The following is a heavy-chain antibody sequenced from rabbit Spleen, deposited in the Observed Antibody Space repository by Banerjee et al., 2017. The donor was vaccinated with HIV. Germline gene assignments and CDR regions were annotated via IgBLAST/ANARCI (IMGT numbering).Heavy chain of an antibody. V-gene: IGHV1S45*01. J-gene: IGHJ6*01. CDR3: ARDTSSSFSSYGMDL. D-gene: IGHD1-1*01. CDR1: GFSFSNKAV. Sequence: QEQLVEYGGDLVQPEGSLTLTCKASGFSFSNKAVMCWVRQAPGKGLEWIACINAVTGKAVYASWAKGRFTFSKTSSTTVTLQMTSLTAADTATYFCARDTSSSFSSYGMDLWGPGTLVTVS. CDR2: INAVTGKA.